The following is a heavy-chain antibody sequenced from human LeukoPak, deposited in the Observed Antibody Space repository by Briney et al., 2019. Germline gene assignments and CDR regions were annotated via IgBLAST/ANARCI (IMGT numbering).Heavy chain of an antibody. CDR1: GGSFSGYY. V-gene: IGHV4-34*01. J-gene: IGHJ4*02. CDR3: ARGRDIVVVPAVQPSPFDF. Sequence: PSETLSLTCAVYGGSFSGYYWSWIRQPPGKGLEWIGEINHSGSTNYNPSLKSRVTISVDTPKNQFSLKLSSVTAADTAVYYCARGRDIVVVPAVQPSPFDFWGQGTLVTVSS. D-gene: IGHD2-2*01. CDR2: INHSGST.